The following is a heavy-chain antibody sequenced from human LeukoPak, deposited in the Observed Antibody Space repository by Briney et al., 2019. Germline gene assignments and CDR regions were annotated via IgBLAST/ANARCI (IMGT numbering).Heavy chain of an antibody. J-gene: IGHJ4*02. CDR1: GFTFSSYW. CDR2: INSDGSST. Sequence: PGGSLRLSCAASGFTFSSYWMHWVRQAPGKGLLWVSRINSDGSSTSYADSVKGRFTISRDNAKNTLYLQMNSLRAEDTAVYYCARVIAVAGNYYFDYWGQGTLVTVSS. V-gene: IGHV3-74*01. CDR3: ARVIAVAGNYYFDY. D-gene: IGHD6-19*01.